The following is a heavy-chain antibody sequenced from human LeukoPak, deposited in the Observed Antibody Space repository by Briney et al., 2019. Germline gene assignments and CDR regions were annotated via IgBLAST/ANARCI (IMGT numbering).Heavy chain of an antibody. CDR2: INSDGSST. CDR3: ARDRRRGIAAAGIIDY. D-gene: IGHD6-13*01. V-gene: IGHV3-74*01. CDR1: GFTFSSYW. Sequence: GGSLRPSCAASGFTFSSYWMHWVRQAPGKGLVWVSRINSDGSSTSYADSVKGRFTISRDNAKNTLYLQMNSLRAEDTAVYYCARDRRRGIAAAGIIDYWGQGTLVTVSS. J-gene: IGHJ4*02.